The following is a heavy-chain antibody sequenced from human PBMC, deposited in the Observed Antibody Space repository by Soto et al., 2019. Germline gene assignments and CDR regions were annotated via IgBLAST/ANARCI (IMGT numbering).Heavy chain of an antibody. CDR2: MSFDGSIK. CDR1: GFTFSTYA. V-gene: IGHV3-30*18. Sequence: PGGSLRLSCAVSGFTFSTYAMHWVRQAPGQGLEWVAIMSFDGSIKNYGDSVKGGFTMFRDNSKNTLYLQMTSLRVDATAVYYCEKGLMGATNGPVHSWGPELLATVSS. CDR3: EKGLMGATNGPVHS. J-gene: IGHJ4*02. D-gene: IGHD1-26*01.